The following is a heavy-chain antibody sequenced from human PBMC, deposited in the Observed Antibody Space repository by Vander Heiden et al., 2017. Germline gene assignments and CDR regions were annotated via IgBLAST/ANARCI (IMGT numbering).Heavy chain of an antibody. Sequence: VQLVQSGAEVKKPGASVRVSCKTSGYTFILYGINWMRQAPGQGLQWMGWISVVDGNTHYAQKFQDRVTITADKSTGTVYMDLGSLESDDTAVYYCTRDTFGYYGAFWGQGTLVTVSS. D-gene: IGHD3-10*01. CDR3: TRDTFGYYGAF. CDR2: ISVVDGNT. V-gene: IGHV1-18*01. CDR1: GYTFILYG. J-gene: IGHJ4*02.